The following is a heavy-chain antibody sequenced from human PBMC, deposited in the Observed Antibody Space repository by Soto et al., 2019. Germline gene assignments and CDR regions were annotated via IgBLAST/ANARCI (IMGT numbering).Heavy chain of an antibody. CDR3: AKSATNYYYGMDV. CDR2: ISGSGGST. CDR1: GFTFSSYA. J-gene: IGHJ6*02. V-gene: IGHV3-23*01. D-gene: IGHD5-12*01. Sequence: EVQVLESGGGLVQPGGSLRLSCAASGFTFSSYAMNWVRQAPGKGLEWVSAISGSGGSTYYADSVKGRFTISRDNSKNTLYLQMNSLRAEDTAVYYCAKSATNYYYGMDVWGQGTTVTVSS.